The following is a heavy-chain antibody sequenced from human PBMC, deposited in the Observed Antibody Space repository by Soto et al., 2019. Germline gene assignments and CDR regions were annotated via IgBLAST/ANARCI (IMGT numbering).Heavy chain of an antibody. CDR3: ARDANSYFDY. J-gene: IGHJ4*02. CDR2: IYYSGST. CDR1: GGSISSGGYY. V-gene: IGHV4-31*03. Sequence: QVQLQESGPGLVKPSQTLSLTCTVSGGSISSGGYYWNWIRQHPGKGLEWIGYIYYSGSTYYNPSLKSRVIILVDTSKNQFSLKLTSVTAADTAVYYCARDANSYFDYWGQGTLVTVSS. D-gene: IGHD1-7*01.